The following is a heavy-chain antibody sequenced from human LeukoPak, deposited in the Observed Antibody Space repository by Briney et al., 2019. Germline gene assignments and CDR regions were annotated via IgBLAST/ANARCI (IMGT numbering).Heavy chain of an antibody. CDR2: IYYTGST. CDR3: ARERWEGGSFVMGFDY. D-gene: IGHD1-26*01. CDR1: GGSIRSRY. V-gene: IGHV4-59*11. J-gene: IGHJ4*02. Sequence: SETLSLTCSVSGGSIRSRYWNWIRQPPGKGLEWLGHIYYTGSTYYNPSLKSRVTISVDTSKNQFSLRLSSVTAADTAVYYCARERWEGGSFVMGFDYWGQGALVTVSS.